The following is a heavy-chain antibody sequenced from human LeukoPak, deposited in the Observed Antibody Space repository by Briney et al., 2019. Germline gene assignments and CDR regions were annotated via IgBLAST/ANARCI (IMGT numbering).Heavy chain of an antibody. J-gene: IGHJ4*02. CDR1: GFTFSSYW. D-gene: IGHD5-12*01. V-gene: IGHV3-7*01. CDR2: IKQDGSEK. Sequence: GGSLRLSCAASGFTFSSYWMSWVRQAPGKGLEWVANIKQDGSEKNYVDSVKSRFTISRDNAKNSLDLQMNSLRAEDTAVYYCARAGGYASSWAYWGQGTLVTVPS. CDR3: ARAGGYASSWAY.